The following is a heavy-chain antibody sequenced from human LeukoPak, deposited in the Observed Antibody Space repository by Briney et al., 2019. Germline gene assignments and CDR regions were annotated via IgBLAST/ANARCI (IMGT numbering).Heavy chain of an antibody. J-gene: IGHJ4*02. CDR1: GFTFSTYW. D-gene: IGHD4-17*01. CDR2: IKGDGSST. Sequence: GGSLRLSWEASGFTFSTYWMHWVRQAPGKGLVWVARIKGDGSSTIYADSVKGRFTISRDNSKNTLYLQTSSLRAEDTAVYYCARASTTVPNLLDHWGRGTLVTVSS. CDR3: ARASTTVPNLLDH. V-gene: IGHV3-74*01.